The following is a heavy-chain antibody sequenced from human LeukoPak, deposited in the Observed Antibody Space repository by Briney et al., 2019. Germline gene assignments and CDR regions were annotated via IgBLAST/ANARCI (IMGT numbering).Heavy chain of an antibody. D-gene: IGHD6-19*01. CDR2: IYHSGST. CDR3: ARDMKKRQWLAYWYFDL. J-gene: IGHJ2*01. V-gene: IGHV4-4*02. Sequence: SETLSLTCAVSGDSISSSNWWSWVRQPPGKGLEWIGEIYHSGSTNYNPSLKSRDTISVDKSKNQFSLKLSSVTAADTAVYYCARDMKKRQWLAYWYFDLWGRGTLVTVSS. CDR1: GDSISSSNW.